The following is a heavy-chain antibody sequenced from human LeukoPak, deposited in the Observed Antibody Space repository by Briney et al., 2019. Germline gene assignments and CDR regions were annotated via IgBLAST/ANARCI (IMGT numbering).Heavy chain of an antibody. D-gene: IGHD3-9*01. Sequence: ASVKVSCKASGYTFTSYEINWVRPATGQGLEWMGWMNPNSGNTGYAQKFQGRVTMTRNTSISTAYMELSSLRSEDTAVYYCARGRRYLMGATYYFDYWGQGTLVTVSS. V-gene: IGHV1-8*01. CDR1: GYTFTSYE. CDR2: MNPNSGNT. J-gene: IGHJ4*02. CDR3: ARGRRYLMGATYYFDY.